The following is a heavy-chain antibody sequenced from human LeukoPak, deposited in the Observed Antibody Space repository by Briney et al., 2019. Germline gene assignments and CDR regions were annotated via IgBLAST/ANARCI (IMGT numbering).Heavy chain of an antibody. D-gene: IGHD3-22*01. Sequence: SETLSLTCAVYGGSFSGYYWSWLRQPPGKGLEWIGEINHSGSTNYNPSLKSRVTISVDTSKNQFSLKLSSVTAADTAVYYCARLVHYYDSSGYYPPAYFDYWAREPWSPSPQ. CDR3: ARLVHYYDSSGYYPPAYFDY. CDR1: GGSFSGYY. V-gene: IGHV4-34*01. CDR2: INHSGST. J-gene: IGHJ4*02.